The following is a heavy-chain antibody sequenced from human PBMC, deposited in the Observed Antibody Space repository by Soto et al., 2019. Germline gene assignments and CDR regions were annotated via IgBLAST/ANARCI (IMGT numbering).Heavy chain of an antibody. CDR2: IIPIFGTA. Sequence: SVKVSCKASGGTFSSYAISWVRQAPGQGLEWMGGIIPIFGTANYAQKFQGRVTITADESTSTAYMELSSLRSEDTAVYYCARDFFVTMVRGVLKWFDPWGQGTLVTVSS. D-gene: IGHD3-10*01. J-gene: IGHJ5*02. CDR3: ARDFFVTMVRGVLKWFDP. V-gene: IGHV1-69*13. CDR1: GGTFSSYA.